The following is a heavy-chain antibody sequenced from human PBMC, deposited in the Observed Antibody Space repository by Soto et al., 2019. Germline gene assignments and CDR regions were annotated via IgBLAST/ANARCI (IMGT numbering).Heavy chain of an antibody. J-gene: IGHJ6*01. V-gene: IGHV1-69*12. CDR3: ARDKDRQQLGGNYYYIMDV. Sequence: QVQLVQSGAEVKKPGSSVKVSCKTSGGTFRTSAISSVRQAPGQGLEWMGGIMPVFPTPDYAQKFQGRVTITADESTGTAYMELSSLRSEDTAVYYCARDKDRQQLGGNYYYIMDVWGQGTTVTVSS. CDR2: IMPVFPTP. D-gene: IGHD3-3*02. CDR1: GGTFRTSA.